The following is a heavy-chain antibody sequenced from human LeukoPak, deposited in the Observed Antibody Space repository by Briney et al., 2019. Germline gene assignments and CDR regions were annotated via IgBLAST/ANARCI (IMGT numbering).Heavy chain of an antibody. V-gene: IGHV6-1*01. J-gene: IGHJ4*02. CDR1: GDSVSSNSAA. CDR3: ARADYGSGSYYYYFDY. Sequence: SQTLSLTCAISGDSVSSNSAAWNWIRQSPSRGLEWLGSTYYRSKWYNDYAVSGKSRITINPDTSKNQFSLQLNSVTPEDTAVYYCARADYGSGSYYYYFDYWGQGTLVTVSS. CDR2: TYYRSKWYN. D-gene: IGHD3-10*01.